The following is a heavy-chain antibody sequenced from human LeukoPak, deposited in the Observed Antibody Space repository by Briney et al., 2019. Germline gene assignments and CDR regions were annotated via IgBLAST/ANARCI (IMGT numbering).Heavy chain of an antibody. V-gene: IGHV3-74*01. J-gene: IGHJ3*02. Sequence: PGGSLRLSCAASGFTFSSYWMHWIRQAPGKGLVWVSRINSDGSSTSYADSVKGRFTISRDNAKNTLYLQMNSLRAEDTAVYYCARVEWFRAFDIWGQGTMVTVSS. D-gene: IGHD3-3*01. CDR1: GFTFSSYW. CDR2: INSDGSST. CDR3: ARVEWFRAFDI.